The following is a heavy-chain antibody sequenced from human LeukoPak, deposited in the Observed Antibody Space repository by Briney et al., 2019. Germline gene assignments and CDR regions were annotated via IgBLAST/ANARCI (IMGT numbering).Heavy chain of an antibody. D-gene: IGHD1-26*01. CDR1: GFTFSSYA. CDR3: VRDLVGIGNSFDY. J-gene: IGHJ4*02. CDR2: ISYDGSNK. V-gene: IGHV3-30-3*01. Sequence: GGSLRLSCAASGFTFSSYAMHWVRQAPGKGLEWVAVISYDGSNKYYADSVKGRFTISRDNSKNTLYLQMNSLRAEDTAVYYCVRDLVGIGNSFDYWGQGTLVTVSS.